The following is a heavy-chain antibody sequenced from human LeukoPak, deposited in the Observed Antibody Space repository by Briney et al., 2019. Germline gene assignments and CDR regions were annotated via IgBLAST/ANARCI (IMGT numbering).Heavy chain of an antibody. J-gene: IGHJ3*02. CDR1: GYSISSGYY. D-gene: IGHD5-12*01. CDR2: IYHSGST. Sequence: SETLSLTCTVSGYSISSGYYWGWIRQPPGKGLEWIGSIYHSGSTYYNPSLKSRVTISVDTSKNQFSLKLSSVTAADTAVYYCARVPLLSGYVGAFDIWGQGTMVTVSS. CDR3: ARVPLLSGYVGAFDI. V-gene: IGHV4-38-2*02.